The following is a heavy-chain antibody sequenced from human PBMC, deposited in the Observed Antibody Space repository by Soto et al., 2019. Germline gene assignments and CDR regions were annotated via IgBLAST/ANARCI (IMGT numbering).Heavy chain of an antibody. CDR1: GFSLTTDRVG. J-gene: IGHJ4*02. V-gene: IGHV2-5*02. Sequence: QITLKESGPTLVKPTQTLTLTCTFSGFSLTTDRVGVGWIRQPPGEALEWLAVIYWDDSKTYRPSLESRLTITKDTSKTQVALTMTIMYSLDTATYYCAHAYGGRSLYWGQGTLVTVSS. CDR2: IYWDDSK. D-gene: IGHD1-26*01. CDR3: AHAYGGRSLY.